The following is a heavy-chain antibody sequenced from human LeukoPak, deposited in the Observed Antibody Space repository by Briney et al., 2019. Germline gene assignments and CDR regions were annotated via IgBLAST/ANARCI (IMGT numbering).Heavy chain of an antibody. V-gene: IGHV5-51*01. CDR1: GYDFTNYW. Sequence: GESLKISCKGSGYDFTNYWIGWVRQMPGQGLEWMGIIHPGDSDTRYSPSFQGQVTISADKSINTAYLQWSSLKASDTAMYYCARLGTYWSNYYFEYWGQGTLATVSS. J-gene: IGHJ4*02. D-gene: IGHD3-10*01. CDR2: IHPGDSDT. CDR3: ARLGTYWSNYYFEY.